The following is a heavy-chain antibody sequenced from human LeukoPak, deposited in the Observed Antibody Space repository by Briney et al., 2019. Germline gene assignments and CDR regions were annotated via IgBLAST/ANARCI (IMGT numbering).Heavy chain of an antibody. J-gene: IGHJ4*02. CDR2: FDPEDGET. V-gene: IGHV1-24*01. CDR3: ATDHYRVRFGELGD. Sequence: ASVKVSCKVSGYTLTELSMHWVRQAPGKGLEWMGGFDPEDGETIYAQKFQGRVTMTEDTSTDTAYMELSSRRSEDTAVYYCATDHYRVRFGELGDWGQGTLVTVSS. CDR1: GYTLTELS. D-gene: IGHD3-10*01.